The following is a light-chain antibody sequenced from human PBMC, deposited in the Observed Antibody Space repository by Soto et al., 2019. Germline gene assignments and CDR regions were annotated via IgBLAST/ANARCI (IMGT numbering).Light chain of an antibody. CDR1: QSVTSSY. V-gene: IGKV3D-20*02. CDR3: QQRSNWIT. J-gene: IGKJ5*01. CDR2: DAS. Sequence: EFVLTRSPSTLSLSPGEIATLSCRASQSVTSSYLAWYQQKPGQAPRLLIYDASNRATGIPARFSGSGSGTDFSLTISSLEPEDFAVYYCQQRSNWITFGQGTLLEI.